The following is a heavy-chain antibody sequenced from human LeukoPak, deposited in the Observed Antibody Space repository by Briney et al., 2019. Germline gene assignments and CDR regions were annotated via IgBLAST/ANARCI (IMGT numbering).Heavy chain of an antibody. Sequence: ETGGSLRLSCTASGFTFSRKGMSWVRQAPGKGLEWVSGMSGSGDRTYYADSVKGRFTISRDNSKNTLYLQMNSLRAEDTAVYYCAKDRSSGWYKAADYWGQGTLVTVSS. V-gene: IGHV3-23*01. CDR2: MSGSGDRT. D-gene: IGHD6-19*01. CDR3: AKDRSSGWYKAADY. CDR1: GFTFSRKG. J-gene: IGHJ4*02.